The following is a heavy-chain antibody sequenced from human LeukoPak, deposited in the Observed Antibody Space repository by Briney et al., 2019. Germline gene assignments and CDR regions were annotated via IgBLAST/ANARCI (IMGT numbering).Heavy chain of an antibody. V-gene: IGHV1-69*06. J-gene: IGHJ4*02. CDR2: IIPIFGTA. CDR1: GGTFSSYA. CDR3: ARVAPYYGSGSYYNLLFDY. D-gene: IGHD3-10*01. Sequence: ASVKVSCKASGGTFSSYAISWVRQAPGQGLEWMGGIIPIFGTANYAQKFQGRATITADKSTSTAYMELSSLRSEDTAVYYCARVAPYYGSGSYYNLLFDYWGQGTLVTVSS.